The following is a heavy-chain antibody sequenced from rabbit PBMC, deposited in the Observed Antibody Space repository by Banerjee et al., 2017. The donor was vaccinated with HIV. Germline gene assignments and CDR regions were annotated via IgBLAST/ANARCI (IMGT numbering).Heavy chain of an antibody. CDR3: ARGNTGDYGRYVLDF. D-gene: IGHD2-1*01. V-gene: IGHV1S45*01. CDR2: IYTGSSGST. J-gene: IGHJ4*01. Sequence: QEQLKETGGDLVKPGASLTLTCTASGFTLSSYWICWVRQAPGKGLEWIACIYTGSSGSTYYASWAKGRFAISKTSSTTVTLQMTSLTAADTATYFCARGNTGDYGRYVLDFWGQGTLVTVS. CDR1: GFTLSSYW.